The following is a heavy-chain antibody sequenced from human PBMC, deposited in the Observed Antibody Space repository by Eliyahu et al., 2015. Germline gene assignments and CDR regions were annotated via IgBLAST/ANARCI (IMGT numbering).Heavy chain of an antibody. CDR1: GFXXSSYA. J-gene: IGHJ4*02. Sequence: EVQLLESGGGLVQPXGSLXLSCAASGFXXSSYAMXXVRQAPGKGLXWVSAISGSGGSTYYADSVKGRFTISRDNSKNTLYLQMNSLRAEDTAVYYCAKDYYGSGSPSYYFDYWGQGTLVTVSS. V-gene: IGHV3-23*01. CDR2: ISGSGGST. CDR3: AKDYYGSGSPSYYFDY. D-gene: IGHD3-10*01.